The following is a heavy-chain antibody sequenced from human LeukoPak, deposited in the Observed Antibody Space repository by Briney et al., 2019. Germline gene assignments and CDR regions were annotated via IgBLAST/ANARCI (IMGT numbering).Heavy chain of an antibody. V-gene: IGHV1-2*02. CDR2: INPNSGGT. CDR1: GYTFTGYY. J-gene: IGHJ4*02. D-gene: IGHD4-23*01. Sequence: ASVKVSCKASGYTFTGYYMHWVRQAPGQGLEWMGWINPNSGGTNYAQQFQGRVTLTRDTAISTAYMEVSRLRSDDTAVYYCARSPGYGGKYDSWGQGTLVTVSS. CDR3: ARSPGYGGKYDS.